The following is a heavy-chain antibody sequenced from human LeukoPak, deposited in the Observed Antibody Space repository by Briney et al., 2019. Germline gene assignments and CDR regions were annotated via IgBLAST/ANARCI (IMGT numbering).Heavy chain of an antibody. J-gene: IGHJ4*02. Sequence: GGSLRLSCAASGFTFSSYWMSWVRQAPGKGLEWVANIKQDGSEKYYVDSVKGRFTISRDNAKNSLYLQMSSLRAEDTAVYYCAKDALGGSGSYSWGTFDYWGQGTLVTVSS. V-gene: IGHV3-7*03. CDR2: IKQDGSEK. CDR1: GFTFSSYW. D-gene: IGHD3-10*01. CDR3: AKDALGGSGSYSWGTFDY.